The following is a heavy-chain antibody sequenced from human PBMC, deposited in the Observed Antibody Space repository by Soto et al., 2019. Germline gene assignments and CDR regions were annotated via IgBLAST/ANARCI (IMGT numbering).Heavy chain of an antibody. CDR2: ISSNGGST. CDR3: AISLSVTTLRYRAFDI. V-gene: IGHV3-64*01. Sequence: GGSLRLSCAASGFTFSSYAMHWVRQAPGKGLEYVSAISSNGGSTYYANSVKGRFTISRDNSKNTLYLQMGSLRAEDMAVYYCAISLSVTTLRYRAFDIWGQGTMVTVSS. CDR1: GFTFSSYA. D-gene: IGHD4-17*01. J-gene: IGHJ3*02.